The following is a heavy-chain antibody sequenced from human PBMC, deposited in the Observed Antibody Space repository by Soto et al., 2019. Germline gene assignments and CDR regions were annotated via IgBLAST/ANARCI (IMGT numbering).Heavy chain of an antibody. CDR2: ISYDGSNK. Sequence: QVQLVESGGGVVQPGRSLRLSCAASGFTFSSYGMHWVRQAPGKGLEWVAVISYDGSNKYYADSVKGRFTISRDNSKNTLYLQMNSLRAEDTPVYYCAKAPSQVVAAGGGYDMDVWGQGTTVTVSS. V-gene: IGHV3-30*18. J-gene: IGHJ6*02. CDR3: AKAPSQVVAAGGGYDMDV. CDR1: GFTFSSYG. D-gene: IGHD2-15*01.